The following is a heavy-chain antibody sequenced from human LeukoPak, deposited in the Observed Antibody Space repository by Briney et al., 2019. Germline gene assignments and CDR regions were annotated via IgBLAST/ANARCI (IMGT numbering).Heavy chain of an antibody. Sequence: PGWSLRLSCAASGFTFISIAMSWVRQAPDKGREWVSTISGSGCGTYYADSVKCRFTISRDDSKNTLYLQMNSLRADDTAVYYCAKDLGRYRNNFFDYWGQGNLVTVSS. CDR1: GFTFISIA. J-gene: IGHJ4*02. CDR3: AKDLGRYRNNFFDY. V-gene: IGHV3-23*01. D-gene: IGHD1-26*01. CDR2: ISGSGCGT.